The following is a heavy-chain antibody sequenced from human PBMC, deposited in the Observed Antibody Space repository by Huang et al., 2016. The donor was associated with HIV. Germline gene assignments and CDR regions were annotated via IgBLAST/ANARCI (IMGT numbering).Heavy chain of an antibody. Sequence: AASRFTFSNYAMHWVRQAPGKGLEGVAVISYDGSNKYYADSVKGRFTISRDNSKNTLYLQMNSLRSEDTAVYYCARDLWLRDLYYYYYMDVWGKGTTVTVSS. CDR1: RFTFSNYA. CDR3: ARDLWLRDLYYYYYMDV. J-gene: IGHJ6*03. D-gene: IGHD5-12*01. V-gene: IGHV3-30-3*01. CDR2: ISYDGSNK.